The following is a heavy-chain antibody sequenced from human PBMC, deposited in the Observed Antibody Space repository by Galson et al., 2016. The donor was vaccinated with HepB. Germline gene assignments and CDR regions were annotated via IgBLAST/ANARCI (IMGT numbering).Heavy chain of an antibody. Sequence: SLRLSCAASVFNFRTYVIHWVRQPPGKGLEWVAVIWYDASKEYYLDSVKGRFSISRDNSEKTVYLQIDSLRVDDAAVYYCGGGRGVIDYWSQGTLVTVSS. CDR1: VFNFRTYV. D-gene: IGHD3-16*02. V-gene: IGHV3-33*03. J-gene: IGHJ4*02. CDR3: GGGRGVIDY. CDR2: IWYDASKE.